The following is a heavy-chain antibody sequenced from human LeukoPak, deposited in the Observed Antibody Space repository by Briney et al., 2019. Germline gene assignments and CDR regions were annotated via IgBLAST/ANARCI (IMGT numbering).Heavy chain of an antibody. CDR2: IYSGGST. J-gene: IGHJ4*02. CDR1: GFTVSSNY. CDR3: ARDRDILTGYYLDY. Sequence: GGSLRLSCAASGFTVSSNYMSWVRQAPGKGLEWVSVIYSGGSTYYADSVKGRFTISRDNSKNTLYLQMNSLRAEDTAVYYCARDRDILTGYYLDYWGQGILVTVSS. V-gene: IGHV3-53*01. D-gene: IGHD3-9*01.